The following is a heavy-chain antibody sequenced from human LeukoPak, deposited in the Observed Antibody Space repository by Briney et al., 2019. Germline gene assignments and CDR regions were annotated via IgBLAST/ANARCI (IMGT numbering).Heavy chain of an antibody. V-gene: IGHV3-74*03. CDR3: ARLREIPVFGVVTKSTSYFDY. CDR1: EFSFSIYW. CDR2: IHSDGINT. J-gene: IGHJ4*02. D-gene: IGHD3-3*01. Sequence: PGGSLRLSCAASEFSFSIYWIHWVRQAPGKGLVWVSHIHSDGINTTYADSVKGRFTISRDNAKNSLYLQMNSLRAEDTAVYYCARLREIPVFGVVTKSTSYFDYWGQGTLVTVSS.